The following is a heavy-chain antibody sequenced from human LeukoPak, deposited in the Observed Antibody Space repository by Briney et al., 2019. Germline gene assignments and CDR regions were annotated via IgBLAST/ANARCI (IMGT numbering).Heavy chain of an antibody. CDR1: DGSISSSY. V-gene: IGHV4-59*01. CDR2: IHHSGIT. Sequence: SETLSLTCTVSDGSISSSYWSWIRQSPGKGLEWIGYIHHSGITNSSPPLKSRVTISVDTPKNQFSLKLNSVTAADTAIYYCVRWQYCGGNCFFSAFDIWGQGKMVTVSS. CDR3: VRWQYCGGNCFFSAFDI. D-gene: IGHD2-21*01. J-gene: IGHJ3*02.